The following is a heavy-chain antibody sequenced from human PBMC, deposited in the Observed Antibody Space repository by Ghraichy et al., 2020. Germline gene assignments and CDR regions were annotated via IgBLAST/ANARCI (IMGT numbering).Heavy chain of an antibody. CDR2: VYYSGNT. D-gene: IGHD2-21*01. V-gene: IGHV4-39*01. J-gene: IGHJ5*02. Sequence: SQTLSLTCTVSGGSVSSSSYYWGWVRQSPGKGLEWIGSVYYSGNTYYNTSLESRVSISVDTSKNQFSLRLSSVTAADTAMYYCARSPAGVVVGVGWVDLWGQGPLVIVSS. CDR1: GGSVSSSSYY. CDR3: ARSPAGVVVGVGWVDL.